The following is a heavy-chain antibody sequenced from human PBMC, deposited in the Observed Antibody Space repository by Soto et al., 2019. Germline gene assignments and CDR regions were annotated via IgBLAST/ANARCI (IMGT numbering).Heavy chain of an antibody. CDR1: GGTCSSGGYI. CDR3: TKLPKRHCTSTSYPGGGFYYYYGMDV. V-gene: IGHV4-30-2*01. CDR2: ISHSGTT. J-gene: IGHJ6*02. D-gene: IGHD2-8*01. Sequence: PSETLSLTCNVSGGTCSSGGYIRIWIRQPPGHGVGWVGDISHSGTTYYNPSLNSRVTIPLDKSTNHFSLKLRSGTAAALAVYDCTKLPKRHCTSTSYPGGGFYYYYGMDVWGQGTTGNVAS.